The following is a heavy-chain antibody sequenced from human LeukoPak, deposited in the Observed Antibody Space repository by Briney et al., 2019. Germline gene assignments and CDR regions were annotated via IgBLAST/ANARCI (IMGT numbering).Heavy chain of an antibody. J-gene: IGHJ3*02. D-gene: IGHD6-13*01. CDR1: GFTVSSNY. V-gene: IGHV3-53*01. CDR3: ARDSPYSSRSTGAFDI. CDR2: IYSGGST. Sequence: PGGSLRLSCAAPGFTVSSNYMSWVRQAPGKGLEWVSVIYSGGSTYYADSVKGRFTISRDNSKNTLYLQMNSLRAEDTAVYYCARDSPYSSRSTGAFDIWGQGTMVTVSS.